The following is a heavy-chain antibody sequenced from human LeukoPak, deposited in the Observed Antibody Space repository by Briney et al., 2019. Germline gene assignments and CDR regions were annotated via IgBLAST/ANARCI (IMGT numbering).Heavy chain of an antibody. J-gene: IGHJ5*02. V-gene: IGHV5-51*01. Sequence: GDSLKISCKGSGYSISTYWIGWVRQMPGKGLEWMGIIYPGDSDTKYSPSFQGHVTISADKSISTAYLQWSSLKASDTAMYYCASYDSTAYYASWGQGTLVTVSS. CDR3: ASYDSTAYYAS. D-gene: IGHD3-22*01. CDR1: GYSISTYW. CDR2: IYPGDSDT.